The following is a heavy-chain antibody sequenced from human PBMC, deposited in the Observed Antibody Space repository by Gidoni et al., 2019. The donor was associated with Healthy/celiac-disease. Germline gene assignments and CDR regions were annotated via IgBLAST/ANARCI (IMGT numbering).Heavy chain of an antibody. CDR2: ISAYSGNT. CDR3: ATMLVVPDSYGMDV. CDR1: GYTFTSYG. J-gene: IGHJ6*02. D-gene: IGHD2-2*01. V-gene: IGHV1-18*01. Sequence: QVQLVQSGAEVKKPGASVKVSCKASGYTFTSYGISWVRTAPGQGLEWMGWISAYSGNTNYAQQLQGRVTMTTDTSTSTAYMELRSLRSDDTAVYYCATMLVVPDSYGMDVWGQGTTVTVSS.